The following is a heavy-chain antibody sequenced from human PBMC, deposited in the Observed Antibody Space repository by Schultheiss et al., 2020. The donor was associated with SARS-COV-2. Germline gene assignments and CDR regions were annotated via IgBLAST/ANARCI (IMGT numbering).Heavy chain of an antibody. V-gene: IGHV3-21*01. CDR3: ARDGTRPHYDYVWGSYRPTGRDAFDI. J-gene: IGHJ3*02. Sequence: GESLKISCAASGFTFSSYEMSWVRQAPGKGLEWVSSISSSSSYIYYADSVKGRFTISRDNAKNSLYLQMNSLRAEDTAVYYCARDGTRPHYDYVWGSYRPTGRDAFDIWGQGTMVTVSS. CDR1: GFTFSSYE. D-gene: IGHD3-16*02. CDR2: ISSSSSYI.